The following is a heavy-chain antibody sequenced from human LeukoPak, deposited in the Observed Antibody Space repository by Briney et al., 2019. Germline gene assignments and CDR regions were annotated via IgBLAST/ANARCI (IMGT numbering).Heavy chain of an antibody. CDR2: INPNSGGT. CDR1: GYTFTAYY. J-gene: IGHJ4*02. Sequence: GASVKVSCKASGYTFTAYYIHWVRQAPGQGLEWMGWINPNSGGTNYAQKFQGRVTMTRDTSISTAYMELSRLRSDDTAVYYCARRVLRYFDWLIDYWGQGTLVTVSS. CDR3: ARRVLRYFDWLIDY. D-gene: IGHD3-9*01. V-gene: IGHV1-2*02.